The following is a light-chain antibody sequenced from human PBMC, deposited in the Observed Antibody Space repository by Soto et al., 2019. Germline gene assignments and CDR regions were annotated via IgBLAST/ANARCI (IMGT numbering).Light chain of an antibody. CDR3: QGYGYSPYA. CDR2: DAS. CDR1: QSVTDSY. J-gene: IGKJ2*01. Sequence: EIVLTQSPGTLSLSPGERATLSCTASQSVTDSYLAWYQHKPGQAPRLLIYDASTRATAITDSFSGGGAVTVFTVDISSLEPEDFAVYYCQGYGYSPYACGGGTKLEI. V-gene: IGKV3-20*01.